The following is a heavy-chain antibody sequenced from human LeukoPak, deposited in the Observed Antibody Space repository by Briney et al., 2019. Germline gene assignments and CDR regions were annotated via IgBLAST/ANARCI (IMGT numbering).Heavy chain of an antibody. CDR2: INQGGSGK. CDR1: GFTFSNYW. J-gene: IGHJ4*02. D-gene: IGHD6-13*01. CDR3: ARDRRSSAGSDF. Sequence: GGSLRLSCAASGFTFSNYWMSWVRQAPGAGLEGVANINQGGSGKYYLDSVKGRFSISRDDAKNSLFLQMDSLRADDTAVYYCARDRRSSAGSDFWGQGTRVTVSS. V-gene: IGHV3-7*01.